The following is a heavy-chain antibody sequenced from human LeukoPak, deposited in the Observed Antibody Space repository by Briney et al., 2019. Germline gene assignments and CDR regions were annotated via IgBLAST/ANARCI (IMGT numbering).Heavy chain of an antibody. CDR3: ATLHYYDSSGYSYWGFDP. J-gene: IGHJ5*02. Sequence: ASVKVSCKVSGYTLTELSMHWVRQAPGKGLEWMGGFDPEDGETIYAQKFQGRVTKTEDTSTDTAYMELSSLRSEDTAVYYCATLHYYDSSGYSYWGFDPWGQGTLVTVSS. CDR2: FDPEDGET. D-gene: IGHD3-22*01. V-gene: IGHV1-24*01. CDR1: GYTLTELS.